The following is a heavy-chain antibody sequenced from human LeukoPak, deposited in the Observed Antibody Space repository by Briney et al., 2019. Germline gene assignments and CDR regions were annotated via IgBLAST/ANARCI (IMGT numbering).Heavy chain of an antibody. CDR3: ARGDYGSGSYFDY. D-gene: IGHD3-10*01. V-gene: IGHV4-59*01. Sequence: SETLSLTCTVSGASISSYFWSWIRQPPGKGLEWIGYIYYSGSTNYNPSLKSRVTISVDTSKNQFSLKLSSVTAADTAVYYCARGDYGSGSYFDYWGQGTLVTVSS. J-gene: IGHJ4*02. CDR1: GASISSYF. CDR2: IYYSGST.